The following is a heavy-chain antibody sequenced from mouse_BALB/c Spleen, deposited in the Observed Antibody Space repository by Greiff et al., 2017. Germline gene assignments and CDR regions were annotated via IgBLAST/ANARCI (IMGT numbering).Heavy chain of an antibody. CDR3: ARGGNYVPY. V-gene: IGHV3-6*02. CDR2: ISYDGSN. J-gene: IGHJ3*01. CDR1: GYSITSGYY. D-gene: IGHD2-1*01. Sequence: DVQLQESGPGLVKPSQSLSLTCSVTGYSITSGYYWNWIRQFPGNKLEWMGYISYDGSNNYNPSLKNRISITRDTSKNQFFLKLNSVTTEDTATYYCARGGNYVPYWGQGTLVTVSA.